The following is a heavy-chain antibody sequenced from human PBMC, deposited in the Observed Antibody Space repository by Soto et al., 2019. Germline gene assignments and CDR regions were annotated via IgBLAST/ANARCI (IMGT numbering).Heavy chain of an antibody. CDR3: VRDWESTTQTWGFGDS. J-gene: IGHJ4*02. Sequence: QVQLVQSGAEVKKPGSSVKVSCKASGGTFSSYTITWVRQAPGQGLEWLGRIIPICGVTNYAQKFQDRVTITADRSTTTAYMELSRLRSEDTAVYYCVRDWESTTQTWGFGDSWGQGTLVTVSS. CDR2: IIPICGVT. D-gene: IGHD1-1*01. CDR1: GGTFSSYT. V-gene: IGHV1-69*08.